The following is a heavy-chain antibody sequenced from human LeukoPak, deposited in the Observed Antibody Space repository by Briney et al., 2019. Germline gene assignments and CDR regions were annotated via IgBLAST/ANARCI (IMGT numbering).Heavy chain of an antibody. V-gene: IGHV5-51*01. CDR1: GYSFTSYW. Sequence: GESLKISCKGSGYSFTSYWIGWVRQMPGKGLEWMGIIYPGDSDTRYSPSFQGQVTISADKSISTAYLQWSSLKASDTAMYYCARRGGNCGSTSCRGWFDPWGQGTLVTVSS. J-gene: IGHJ5*02. CDR2: IYPGDSDT. CDR3: ARRGGNCGSTSCRGWFDP. D-gene: IGHD2-2*01.